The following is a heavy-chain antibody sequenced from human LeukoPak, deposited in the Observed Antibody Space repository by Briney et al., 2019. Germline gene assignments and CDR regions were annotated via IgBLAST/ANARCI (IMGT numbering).Heavy chain of an antibody. Sequence: ASVKVPCKASGYTFTSYDINWVRQATGQGLEWMGWMNPNSGNTGYAQKFQGRVTITRNTSISTAYMELSSLRSEDTAVYYCARVLGSSGWFSNNWFDPWGQGTLVTVSS. CDR2: MNPNSGNT. CDR3: ARVLGSSGWFSNNWFDP. J-gene: IGHJ5*02. V-gene: IGHV1-8*03. CDR1: GYTFTSYD. D-gene: IGHD6-19*01.